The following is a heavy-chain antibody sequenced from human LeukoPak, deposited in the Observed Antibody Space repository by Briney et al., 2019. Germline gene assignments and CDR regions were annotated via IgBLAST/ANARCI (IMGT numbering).Heavy chain of an antibody. CDR1: GDSISSYY. Sequence: KPSETLSLTCTVSGDSISSYYWSWIRQAPGKGLEWIGYIYYSGSTNYNPSLKSRVTISVDTSKNQFSLKLSSVTAADTAVYYCASLLWFGELSPVNWFDPWGQGTLVTVSS. V-gene: IGHV4-59*08. D-gene: IGHD3-10*01. CDR2: IYYSGST. J-gene: IGHJ5*02. CDR3: ASLLWFGELSPVNWFDP.